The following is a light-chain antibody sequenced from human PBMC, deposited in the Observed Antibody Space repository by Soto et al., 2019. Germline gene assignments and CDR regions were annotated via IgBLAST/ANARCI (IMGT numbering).Light chain of an antibody. V-gene: IGKV3-20*01. Sequence: EIVMTQSPDTVYVSPGERATLSCRASQSVRSNLAWYQHKPGQAPRLLIYGASNRATGIPDRFSGTGSGTDFTLTISRLEPEDFAVYYCQQYGSSPYTFGLGTRLEIK. CDR1: QSVRSN. J-gene: IGKJ5*01. CDR3: QQYGSSPYT. CDR2: GAS.